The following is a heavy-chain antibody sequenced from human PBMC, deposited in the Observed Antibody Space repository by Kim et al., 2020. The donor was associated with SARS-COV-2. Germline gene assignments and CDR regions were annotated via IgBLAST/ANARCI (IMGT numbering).Heavy chain of an antibody. Sequence: GGSLRLSCAASGFTFSSYGMHWVRQAPGKGLEWVAVIWYDGSNKYYADSVKGRFTISRDNSKNTLYLQMNSLRAEDTAVYYCARDRGIDDILTGYYRDYYYYGMDVWGQATTVTVSS. CDR3: ARDRGIDDILTGYYRDYYYYGMDV. CDR2: IWYDGSNK. J-gene: IGHJ6*02. D-gene: IGHD3-9*01. CDR1: GFTFSSYG. V-gene: IGHV3-33*01.